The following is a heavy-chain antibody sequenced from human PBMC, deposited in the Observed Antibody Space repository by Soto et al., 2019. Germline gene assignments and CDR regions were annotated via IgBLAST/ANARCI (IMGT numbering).Heavy chain of an antibody. Sequence: QVQLVESGGGVVQPGRSLRLSCAVSGFTFSSYGMHWVRQAPGKGLEWVSVIPYDGSDIYYADSVKGRFTISRDNSKNTLYLQMNSLRAEDTAVYYCANDNSLGIFDYWGQGTLVTVSS. J-gene: IGHJ4*02. CDR2: IPYDGSDI. D-gene: IGHD3-16*01. CDR3: ANDNSLGIFDY. CDR1: GFTFSSYG. V-gene: IGHV3-30*18.